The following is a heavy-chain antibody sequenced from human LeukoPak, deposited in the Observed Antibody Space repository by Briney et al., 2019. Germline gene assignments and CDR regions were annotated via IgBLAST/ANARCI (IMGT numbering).Heavy chain of an antibody. CDR2: ISYDGSNK. J-gene: IGHJ4*02. Sequence: TGGSLRLSCAAFGFTFSSYAMHWVRQAPGKGLEWVAVISYDGSNKYYADSVKGRFTISRDNSKNTLYLQMNSLRAEDTAVYYCARDPDGYLDYWGQGTLVTVSS. CDR1: GFTFSSYA. V-gene: IGHV3-30*04. D-gene: IGHD2-2*03. CDR3: ARDPDGYLDY.